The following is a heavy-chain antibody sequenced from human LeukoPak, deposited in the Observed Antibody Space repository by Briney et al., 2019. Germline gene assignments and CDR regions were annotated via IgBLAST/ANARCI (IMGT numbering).Heavy chain of an antibody. CDR1: GGTFSSYA. Sequence: ASVKVSFKASGGTFSSYAISWVRQAPGQGLEWMGIINPVGGSTNYAQKFQGRVTMTRDTSARTVYMELSSLRSEDTAMYYCARDGVIPLDYWGQGTLVTVSS. V-gene: IGHV1-46*01. D-gene: IGHD3-16*02. J-gene: IGHJ4*02. CDR2: INPVGGST. CDR3: ARDGVIPLDY.